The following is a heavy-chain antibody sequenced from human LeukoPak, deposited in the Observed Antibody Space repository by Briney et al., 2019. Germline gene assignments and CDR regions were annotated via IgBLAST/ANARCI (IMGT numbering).Heavy chain of an antibody. CDR2: ISAYNGNT. J-gene: IGHJ6*02. Sequence: ASVKVSCKASGYTFTSYGISWVRQAPGQGLEWMGWISAYNGNTNYAQKLQGRVTMTTDTSTSTAYMELRRLRSEDTAVYFCAVSLTTGGYYGMDVWGQGTTVTVSS. CDR1: GYTFTSYG. D-gene: IGHD1-1*01. CDR3: AVSLTTGGYYGMDV. V-gene: IGHV1-18*01.